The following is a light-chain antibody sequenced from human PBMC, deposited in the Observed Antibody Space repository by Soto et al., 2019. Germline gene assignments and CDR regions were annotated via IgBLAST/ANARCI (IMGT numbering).Light chain of an antibody. CDR2: DVS. CDR3: CSYAGSYTWV. CDR1: SSDVGDYDF. J-gene: IGLJ3*02. Sequence: QSVLTQPRSVSGSLGQSVTISCTGTSSDVGDYDFVSWYRQHPGTVPKLMIYDVSERPSGVPDRFSGSKSGNTASLTISGLQAEDEAVYYCCSYAGSYTWVFGGGTKLTVL. V-gene: IGLV2-11*01.